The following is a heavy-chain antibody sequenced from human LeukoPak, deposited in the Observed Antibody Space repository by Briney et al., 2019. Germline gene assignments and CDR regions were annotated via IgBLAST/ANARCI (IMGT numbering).Heavy chain of an antibody. CDR3: ARRKGPPRYYGSGSSNYYYGMDV. V-gene: IGHV3-21*01. J-gene: IGHJ6*02. Sequence: GGSLRLSCAASGFTFSSYSMTWVRQAPGKGLEWVSSISSSSSYIYYADSVKGRFTISRDNAKNSLYLQMNSLRAEDTAVYYCARRKGPPRYYGSGSSNYYYGMDVWGQGTTVTVSS. CDR1: GFTFSSYS. CDR2: ISSSSSYI. D-gene: IGHD3-10*01.